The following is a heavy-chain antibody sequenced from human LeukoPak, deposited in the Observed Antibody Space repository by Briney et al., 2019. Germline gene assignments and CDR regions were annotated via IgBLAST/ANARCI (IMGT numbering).Heavy chain of an antibody. Sequence: GGSLRLSCAASGFTFNSYSMNWVRQAPGKGLEWVSYISSSSSLIHYVDSVKGRFTISRGNAKNSLYLQMNSLRAEDTAVYYCARDIGLPGYWGQGTLVTVSS. D-gene: IGHD2-15*01. J-gene: IGHJ4*02. CDR3: ARDIGLPGY. CDR2: ISSSSSLI. V-gene: IGHV3-48*04. CDR1: GFTFNSYS.